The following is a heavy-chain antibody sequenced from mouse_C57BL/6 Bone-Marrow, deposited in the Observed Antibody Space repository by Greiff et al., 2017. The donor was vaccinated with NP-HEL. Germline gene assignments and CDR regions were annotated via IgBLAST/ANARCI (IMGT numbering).Heavy chain of an antibody. CDR2: IYPGGGYT. D-gene: IGHD1-1*01. CDR1: GYTFTNYW. J-gene: IGHJ1*03. V-gene: IGHV1-63*01. Sequence: VKLVESGAELVRPGTSVKMSCKASGYTFTNYWIGWAKQRPGHGLEWIGDIYPGGGYTNYNEKFKGKATLTADKSSSTAYMQFSSLTSEDSAIYYCARKDGSSYWYFDVWGTGTTVTVSS. CDR3: ARKDGSSYWYFDV.